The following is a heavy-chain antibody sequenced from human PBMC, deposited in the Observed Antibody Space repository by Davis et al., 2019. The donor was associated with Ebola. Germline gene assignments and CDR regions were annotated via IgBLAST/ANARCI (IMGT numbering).Heavy chain of an antibody. CDR3: ARDKASRHQYSGYDFLPNYYYYGMDV. D-gene: IGHD5-12*01. CDR2: INPNSGGT. J-gene: IGHJ6*02. V-gene: IGHV1-2*04. Sequence: ASVKVSCKASGYTFTGYYMHWVRQAPGQGLEWMGWINPNSGGTNYAQKFQGWVTMTRDTSISTAYMELSRLRSDDTAVYYCARDKASRHQYSGYDFLPNYYYYGMDVWGQGTTVTVSS. CDR1: GYTFTGYY.